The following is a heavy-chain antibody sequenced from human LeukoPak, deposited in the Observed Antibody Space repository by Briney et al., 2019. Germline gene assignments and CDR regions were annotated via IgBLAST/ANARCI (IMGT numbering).Heavy chain of an antibody. Sequence: GGSLKISCQTAGYSFTDYWIGWVRQMPGKGLEWMGIIYPGDSDTRYSPSFQGQVTISADKSIRTAYLQWSLKASDTAIYYCARSDQLRWFGEPRRPFYYGMDVWGQGTTVTVS. D-gene: IGHD3-10*01. CDR3: ARSDQLRWFGEPRRPFYYGMDV. V-gene: IGHV5-51*01. J-gene: IGHJ6*02. CDR2: IYPGDSDT. CDR1: GYSFTDYW.